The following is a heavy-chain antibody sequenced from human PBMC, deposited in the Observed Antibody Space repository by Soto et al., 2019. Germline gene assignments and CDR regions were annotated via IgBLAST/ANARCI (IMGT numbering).Heavy chain of an antibody. Sequence: QVQLMQSGAEVKKPGASVKVSCKASGDTFTDYYIHWVRQAPGQGLEWMGTVNPSGGHTTYAQHFLGRVTMPRDTSTITLYMELTSLTSDDTAIYYCARGGQVFVVTAALDYWGQGTLVTVSS. D-gene: IGHD2-21*02. V-gene: IGHV1-46*01. CDR2: VNPSGGHT. CDR1: GDTFTDYY. J-gene: IGHJ4*02. CDR3: ARGGQVFVVTAALDY.